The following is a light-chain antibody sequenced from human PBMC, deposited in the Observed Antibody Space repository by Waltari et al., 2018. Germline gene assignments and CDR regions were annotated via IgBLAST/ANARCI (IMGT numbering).Light chain of an antibody. CDR3: QQSLFIPFT. Sequence: EIQMTQAPSSLSASVGDRITITCRASETLDRFLNWFQQKPGKPPKLLIFATSNLERGVPSRVSGSESGTNFTLTVSSLQPEDFATYDCQQSLFIPFTFGQGTKLEIK. V-gene: IGKV1-39*01. CDR2: ATS. J-gene: IGKJ2*01. CDR1: ETLDRF.